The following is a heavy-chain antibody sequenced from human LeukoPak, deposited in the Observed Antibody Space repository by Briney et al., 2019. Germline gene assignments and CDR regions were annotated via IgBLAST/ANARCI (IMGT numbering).Heavy chain of an antibody. CDR3: ARDLWSGYYASFDY. D-gene: IGHD3-3*01. J-gene: IGHJ4*02. V-gene: IGHV1-69*04. CDR1: GGTFSSYA. Sequence: GASVKVSCKASGGTFSSYAISWVRQAPGQGLEWMGRIIPILGIANYAQKFQGRATITADKSTSTAYMELSSLRSEDTAVYYCARDLWSGYYASFDYWGQGTLVTVSS. CDR2: IIPILGIA.